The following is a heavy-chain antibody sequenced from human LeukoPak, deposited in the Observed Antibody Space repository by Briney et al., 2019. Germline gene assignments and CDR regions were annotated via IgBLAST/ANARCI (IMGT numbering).Heavy chain of an antibody. CDR1: GYIFTGYY. CDR2: INPNSGGT. D-gene: IGHD3-9*01. Sequence: ASVKVSCKASGYIFTGYYMHWVRQAPGQGLEWMGWINPNSGGTNYAQKFQGRVTMTRDTSISTAYMELSSLRSDDTAFYYCARDRNDFLTGYEYWGQGTLVAVSS. CDR3: ARDRNDFLTGYEY. J-gene: IGHJ4*02. V-gene: IGHV1-2*02.